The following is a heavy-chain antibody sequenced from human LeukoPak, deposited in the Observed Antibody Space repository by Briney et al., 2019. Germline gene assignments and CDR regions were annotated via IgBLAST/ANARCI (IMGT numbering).Heavy chain of an antibody. CDR1: GYSISSGFY. Sequence: SETLSPTCAVSGYSISSGFYWGWIRQPPGKGLEWIGSIYHSGNTYYNPSLKSRVTISVDTYMNQFSLKLSSVTAADTAVYYCARDGYSSGWSFSYWGQGTLVTVSS. CDR3: ARDGYSSGWSFSY. D-gene: IGHD6-19*01. V-gene: IGHV4-38-2*02. CDR2: IYHSGNT. J-gene: IGHJ4*02.